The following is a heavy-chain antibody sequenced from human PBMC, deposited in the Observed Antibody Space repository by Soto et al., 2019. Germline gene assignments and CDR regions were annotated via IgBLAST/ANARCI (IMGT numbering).Heavy chain of an antibody. Sequence: QVQLVQSGAEVKKPGSSVRVSCKASGGNFRSQSISISWVRQAPGQGLEWMGRAIPVLGVANYAQRFQGSVTITAAKPPSTVYMDLSSLSLQAKAVYSCASDRHIAAAIIVDTTYYYGMDVWGQGTTVTVSS. J-gene: IGHJ6*02. CDR2: AIPVLGVA. V-gene: IGHV1-69*02. CDR1: GGNFRSQS. D-gene: IGHD6-13*01. CDR3: ASDRHIAAAIIVDTTYYYGMDV.